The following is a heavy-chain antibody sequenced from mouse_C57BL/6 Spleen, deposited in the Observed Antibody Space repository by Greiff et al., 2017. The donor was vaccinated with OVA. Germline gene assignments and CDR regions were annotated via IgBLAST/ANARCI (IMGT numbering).Heavy chain of an antibody. Sequence: EVQRVESGGDLVKPGGSLKLSCAASGFTFSSYGMSWVRQTPDKRLEWVATISSGGSYTYYPDSVKGRFTISRDNAKNTLYLQMSSLKSEDTAMYYCARHDDYSNYNAMDYWGQGTSVTVSS. CDR3: ARHDDYSNYNAMDY. V-gene: IGHV5-6*01. D-gene: IGHD2-5*01. J-gene: IGHJ4*01. CDR1: GFTFSSYG. CDR2: ISSGGSYT.